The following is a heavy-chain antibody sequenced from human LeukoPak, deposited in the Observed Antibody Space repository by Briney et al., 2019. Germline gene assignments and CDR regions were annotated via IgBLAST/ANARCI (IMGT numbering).Heavy chain of an antibody. CDR2: ISGSGGST. J-gene: IGHJ4*02. CDR1: GFSFKDYW. V-gene: IGHV3-23*01. D-gene: IGHD3-16*02. Sequence: GGSLRLSCAASGFSFKDYWMSWVRQAPGKGLEWVSAISGSGGSTYYADSVKGRFTISRDNSKNTLYLQMNSLRAEDTAVYYCARLGDYVWGSYRYPLDYWGQGTLVTVSS. CDR3: ARLGDYVWGSYRYPLDY.